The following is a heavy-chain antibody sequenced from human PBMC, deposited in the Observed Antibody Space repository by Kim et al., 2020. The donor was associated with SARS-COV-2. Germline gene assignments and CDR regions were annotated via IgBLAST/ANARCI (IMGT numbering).Heavy chain of an antibody. D-gene: IGHD4-17*01. Sequence: NPSLTSRVTLSVDTSKNQFSLKLSSVTAADTAVYYCARQDTVTTSDAFDIWGQGTMVTVSS. CDR3: ARQDTVTTSDAFDI. J-gene: IGHJ3*02. V-gene: IGHV4-59*08.